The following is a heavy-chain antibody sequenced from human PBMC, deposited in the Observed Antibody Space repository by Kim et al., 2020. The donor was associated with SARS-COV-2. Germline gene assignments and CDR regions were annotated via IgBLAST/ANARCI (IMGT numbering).Heavy chain of an antibody. J-gene: IGHJ6*02. V-gene: IGHV3-21*01. CDR2: ISSSSSYI. Sequence: GGSLRLSCAASGFTFSSYSMNWVRQAPGKGLEWVSSISSSSSYIYYADSVKGRFTNSRDNAKNSLYLQMNSLRAGDTAVYYFARDLGEYCSGGSCYGLDGMDVWGQGTTVTVSS. D-gene: IGHD2-15*01. CDR3: ARDLGEYCSGGSCYGLDGMDV. CDR1: GFTFSSYS.